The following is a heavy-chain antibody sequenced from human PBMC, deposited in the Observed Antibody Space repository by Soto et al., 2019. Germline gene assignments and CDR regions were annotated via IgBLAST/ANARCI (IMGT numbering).Heavy chain of an antibody. CDR1: GFTFSSYS. CDR3: ARDFSHPNYDFWSGYLSGAFDI. Sequence: GGSLRLSCAASGFTFSSYSMNWVRQAPGKGLEWVSSISSSSSYIYYADSVKGRFTISRDNAKNSLYLQMNSLRAEDTAVYYCARDFSHPNYDFWSGYLSGAFDIWGQGTMVTVSS. V-gene: IGHV3-21*01. J-gene: IGHJ3*02. CDR2: ISSSSSYI. D-gene: IGHD3-3*01.